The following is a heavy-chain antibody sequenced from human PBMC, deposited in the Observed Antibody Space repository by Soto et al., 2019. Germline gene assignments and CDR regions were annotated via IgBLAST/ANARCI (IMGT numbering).Heavy chain of an antibody. CDR2: IIPIFGTA. CDR1: GGTFSSYA. J-gene: IGHJ4*02. V-gene: IGHV1-69*06. Sequence: ASVKVSCKASGGTFSSYAISWVRQAPGQGLEWMGGIIPIFGTANYAQKFQGRVTITADKSTSTAYMELSSLRSEDTAVYYCATGVGSSGSYSFDYWGQGTLVTV. D-gene: IGHD1-26*01. CDR3: ATGVGSSGSYSFDY.